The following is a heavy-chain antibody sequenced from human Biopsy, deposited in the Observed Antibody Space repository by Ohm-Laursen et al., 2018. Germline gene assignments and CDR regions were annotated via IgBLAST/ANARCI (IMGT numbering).Heavy chain of an antibody. Sequence: TLSLTCAVSGGSISNYFWTWIRQPPGKGLEWIGYFRFEDRTSYNSSLKSRVTISADTSKNQFSLRLSSVAAADTAMYYCASVVLGPTNDAFDLWGQGTMVGVSS. D-gene: IGHD3-22*01. V-gene: IGHV4-59*01. CDR1: GGSISNYF. J-gene: IGHJ3*01. CDR3: ASVVLGPTNDAFDL. CDR2: FRFEDRT.